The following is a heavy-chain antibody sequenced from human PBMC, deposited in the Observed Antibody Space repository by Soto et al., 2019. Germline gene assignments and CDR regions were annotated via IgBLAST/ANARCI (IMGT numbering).Heavy chain of an antibody. J-gene: IGHJ4*02. Sequence: PGGSLRLSCAASGFTFSSYAMHWVRQAPGKGLEWVAVISYDGSNKYYADSVKGRFTISRDNSKNTLYLQMNSLRAEDTAVYYCARDRYGDISLWRGPPDYWGQGTLVTVSS. V-gene: IGHV3-30-3*01. CDR1: GFTFSSYA. CDR3: ARDRYGDISLWRGPPDY. D-gene: IGHD2-15*01. CDR2: ISYDGSNK.